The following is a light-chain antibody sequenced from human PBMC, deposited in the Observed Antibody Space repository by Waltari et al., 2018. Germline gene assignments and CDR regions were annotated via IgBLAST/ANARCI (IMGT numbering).Light chain of an antibody. CDR2: FND. V-gene: IGLV1-44*01. Sequence: QYVLTQPPSASGTPGQRVAISCSGSSSNIGRNTVNWYQQLPGTAPKLLIYFNDHRPSGVPDRFSGSKSGTSASLAISGLRSEDEADYYCAAWDDSLNGVGFGGGTKLTVL. J-gene: IGLJ2*01. CDR1: SSNIGRNT. CDR3: AAWDDSLNGVG.